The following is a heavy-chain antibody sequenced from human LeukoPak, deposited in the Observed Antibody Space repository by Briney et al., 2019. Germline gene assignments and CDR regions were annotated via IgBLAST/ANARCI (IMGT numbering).Heavy chain of an antibody. CDR1: GGSISSGGYY. CDR2: IYYSGST. D-gene: IGHD6-13*01. Sequence: PSETLSLTCTVSGGSISSGGYYWRWIRQHPGKGLEWIGYIYYSGSTYYNPSLKSRVTISVDTSKNQFSLKLSSVTAADTAVYYCASVSIAAAGENWFDPWGQGTLVTVSS. J-gene: IGHJ5*02. CDR3: ASVSIAAAGENWFDP. V-gene: IGHV4-31*03.